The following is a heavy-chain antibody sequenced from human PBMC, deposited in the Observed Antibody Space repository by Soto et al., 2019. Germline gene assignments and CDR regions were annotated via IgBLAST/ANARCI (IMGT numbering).Heavy chain of an antibody. D-gene: IGHD6-19*01. J-gene: IGHJ5*02. CDR2: IYYSGST. CDR1: GGSISSYY. V-gene: IGHV4-59*01. CDR3: ARDGSPGYSSEGFDP. Sequence: NPSETLSLTCTVSGGSISSYYWSWIRQPPGKGLEWIGYIYYSGSTNYNPSLKSRVTISVDTSKNQFSLKLSSVTAADTAVYYCARDGSPGYSSEGFDPWGQGTLVTVSS.